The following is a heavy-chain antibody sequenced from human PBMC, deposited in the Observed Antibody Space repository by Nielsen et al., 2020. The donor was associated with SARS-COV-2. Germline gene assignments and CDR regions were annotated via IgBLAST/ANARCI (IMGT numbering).Heavy chain of an antibody. V-gene: IGHV5-10-1*01. J-gene: IGHJ2*01. CDR3: ARKDQLQGWYFDL. Sequence: GGSLRLSCKGSGYSFTSYWISWVRQMPGKGLEWMGRIDPSDSYTNYSPSFQGHVTISADKSISTAYLQWSSLKASDTAMYYCARKDQLQGWYFDLWGRGTLVTVSS. CDR2: IDPSDSYT. D-gene: IGHD6-6*01. CDR1: GYSFTSYW.